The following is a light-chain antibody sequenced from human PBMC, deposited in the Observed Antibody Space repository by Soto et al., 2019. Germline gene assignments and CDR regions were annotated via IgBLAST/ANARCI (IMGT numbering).Light chain of an antibody. J-gene: IGKJ1*01. CDR2: AAS. V-gene: IGKV1-6*01. CDR3: LQDYTYPRP. CDR1: QGIRND. Sequence: AIQMTQSPSSLSASVGDRVTITCRASQGIRNDLGWYQQTPGKAPKLLIYAASSLQSGVPSRFSGSGSGTDFTLTISGLHPEDFATYYCLQDYTYPRPFGQGTKVDIK.